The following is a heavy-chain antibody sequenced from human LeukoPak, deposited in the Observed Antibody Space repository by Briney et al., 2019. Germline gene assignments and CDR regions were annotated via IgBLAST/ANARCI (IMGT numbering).Heavy chain of an antibody. D-gene: IGHD5-18*01. CDR3: AKSPVGSSYGKNSYYYFFNY. CDR1: GFTFSSFA. J-gene: IGHJ4*02. V-gene: IGHV3-23*01. Sequence: GGSLRLSCATSGFTFSSFAMSWVRQAPGKGLEWVSTISGSGGNTYYADSVKGRFTISGDNSKNTLFLQMNSLRAEDTAVYYCAKSPVGSSYGKNSYYYFFNYWGQGTLVTVSS. CDR2: ISGSGGNT.